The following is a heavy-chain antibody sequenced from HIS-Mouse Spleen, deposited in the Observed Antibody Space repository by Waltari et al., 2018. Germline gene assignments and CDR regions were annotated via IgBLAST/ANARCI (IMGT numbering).Heavy chain of an antibody. V-gene: IGHV3-43D*03. CDR1: GFTFDDYA. CDR2: ISWDGGST. CDR3: AKAPTLYSSSWYYFDY. J-gene: IGHJ4*02. Sequence: EVQLVESGGVVVQPGGSLRLSCAASGFTFDDYAMHWVRQAPGKGLEWVSLISWDGGSTYYADSVKGRFTISRDNSKNSLYLQMNSLRAEDTALYYCAKAPTLYSSSWYYFDYWGQGTLVTVSS. D-gene: IGHD6-13*01.